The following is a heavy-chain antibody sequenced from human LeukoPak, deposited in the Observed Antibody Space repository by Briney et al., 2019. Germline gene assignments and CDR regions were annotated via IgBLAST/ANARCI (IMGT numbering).Heavy chain of an antibody. CDR2: ISGSGGST. V-gene: IGHV3-23*01. D-gene: IGHD3-9*01. CDR3: AKDSGVLRHFDWLSYFDY. J-gene: IGHJ4*02. Sequence: GGSLRLSCAASGFTFSSYAMSWVRQAPGKGLEWVSAISGSGGSTYYADSVKGRFTISRDNSKNTLYLQMNSLRAEDTAVYYCAKDSGVLRHFDWLSYFDYWGQGTLVTVSS. CDR1: GFTFSSYA.